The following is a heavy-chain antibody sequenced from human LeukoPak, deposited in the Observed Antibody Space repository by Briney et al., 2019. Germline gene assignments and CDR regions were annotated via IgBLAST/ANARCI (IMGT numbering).Heavy chain of an antibody. Sequence: PGGSLRLSCAASGFTFSSYEMNWVRQAPGKGLEWVSYISSSGSTIYYADSVKGRFTISRDNAENSLYLQMNGLRAEDTAVYYCAKADGSGSQVLDYWGQGTLVTVSS. CDR2: ISSSGSTI. J-gene: IGHJ4*02. D-gene: IGHD3-10*01. CDR1: GFTFSSYE. V-gene: IGHV3-48*03. CDR3: AKADGSGSQVLDY.